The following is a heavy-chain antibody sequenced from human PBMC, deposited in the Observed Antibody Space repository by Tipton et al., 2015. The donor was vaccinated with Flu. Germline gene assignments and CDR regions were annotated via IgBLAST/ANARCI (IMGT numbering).Heavy chain of an antibody. V-gene: IGHV3-23*01. CDR2: ISGSGGST. D-gene: IGHD4-11*01. CDR3: AKEGYSNPSVVYYYYGMDV. Sequence: SLRLSCAASGFTFSSYAMSWVRQAPGKGLEWVSAISGSGGSTYYADSVKGRFTISRDNSKNTLYLQMNSLRAEDTAVYYCAKEGYSNPSVVYYYYGMDVWGQGTTVPVSS. J-gene: IGHJ6*02. CDR1: GFTFSSYA.